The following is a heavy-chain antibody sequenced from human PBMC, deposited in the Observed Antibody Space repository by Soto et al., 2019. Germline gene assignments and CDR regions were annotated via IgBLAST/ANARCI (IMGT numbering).Heavy chain of an antibody. CDR3: ARDPKDIVVVPAAIMYYYYYYGMDV. Sequence: PGGSLRLSCAASGFTFSSYSMNWVRQAPGKGLEWVSYISSSSSTIYYADSVKGRFTISRDNAKNSLYLQMNSLRDEDTAVYYCARDPKDIVVVPAAIMYYYYYYGMDVWGQGTTVTVSS. D-gene: IGHD2-2*01. CDR1: GFTFSSYS. V-gene: IGHV3-48*02. CDR2: ISSSSSTI. J-gene: IGHJ6*02.